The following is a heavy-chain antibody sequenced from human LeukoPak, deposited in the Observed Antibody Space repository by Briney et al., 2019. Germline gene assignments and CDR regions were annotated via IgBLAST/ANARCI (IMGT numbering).Heavy chain of an antibody. V-gene: IGHV1-8*03. Sequence: ASVKVSCKASGGTFSSYAISWVRQATGQGLEWMGWMNPNSGNTGYAQKFQGRVTITRNTSISTAYMELSSLRSEDTAVYYCARDNRSGFDYWGQGTLVTVSS. D-gene: IGHD1-14*01. CDR3: ARDNRSGFDY. CDR2: MNPNSGNT. J-gene: IGHJ4*02. CDR1: GGTFSSYA.